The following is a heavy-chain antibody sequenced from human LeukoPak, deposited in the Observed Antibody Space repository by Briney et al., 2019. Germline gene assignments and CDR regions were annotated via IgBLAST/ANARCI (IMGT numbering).Heavy chain of an antibody. D-gene: IGHD3-22*01. Sequence: SETLSLTCAVSGYSISSGYYWGWIRQPPGKGLEWIGSIYHSGSTYYNPSLKSRVTISVDTSKNQFSLKLSSVTAADTAVYYCARKYGTITMTHFDIWGQGTMVTVSS. J-gene: IGHJ3*02. V-gene: IGHV4-38-2*01. CDR3: ARKYGTITMTHFDI. CDR1: GYSISSGYY. CDR2: IYHSGST.